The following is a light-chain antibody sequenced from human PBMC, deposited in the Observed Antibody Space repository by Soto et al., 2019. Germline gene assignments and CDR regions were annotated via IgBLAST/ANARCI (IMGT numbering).Light chain of an antibody. Sequence: QSVLTQTPSVSGAPGQRVTISCTGSRSNIGAGYDVHWYQQLPGTAPKLLIYGNSNRPSGVPDRFSGSKSGTSASLAITGLQAEDEADYSCQSYDSSLSGYVVFGGGTKLTVL. CDR3: QSYDSSLSGYVV. CDR1: RSNIGAGYD. CDR2: GNS. J-gene: IGLJ2*01. V-gene: IGLV1-40*01.